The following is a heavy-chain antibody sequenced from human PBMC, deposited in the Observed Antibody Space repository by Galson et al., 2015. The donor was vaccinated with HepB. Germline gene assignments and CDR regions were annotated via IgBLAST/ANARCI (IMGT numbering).Heavy chain of an antibody. CDR1: GFTFSSYW. V-gene: IGHV3-7*03. CDR3: ARENYGKDAFDI. CDR2: IKQDGSEK. Sequence: SLRLSCAASGFTFSSYWMSWVRQAPGKGLEWVANIKQDGSEKNYVDSVRGRFSISRDNAKSSLSLQMNTLSAEDTAIYYCARENYGKDAFDIWGQGTMVTVSS. J-gene: IGHJ3*02. D-gene: IGHD3-16*01.